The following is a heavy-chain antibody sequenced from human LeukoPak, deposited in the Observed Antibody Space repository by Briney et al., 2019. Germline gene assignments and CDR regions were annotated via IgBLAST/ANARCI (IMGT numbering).Heavy chain of an antibody. J-gene: IGHJ4*02. V-gene: IGHV3-15*01. D-gene: IGHD6-13*01. CDR2: IKSKTDGGTI. CDR1: GFTFSNAY. Sequence: GGSLRLSCAASGFTFSNAYMSWVRQAPGKGLEWVGRIKSKTDGGTIDFAAPVKGRFTISRDDSKNTLYLQMNSLKTEDTAVYYCTTDARYSSRWYNYWGQGTLVTVSS. CDR3: TTDARYSSRWYNY.